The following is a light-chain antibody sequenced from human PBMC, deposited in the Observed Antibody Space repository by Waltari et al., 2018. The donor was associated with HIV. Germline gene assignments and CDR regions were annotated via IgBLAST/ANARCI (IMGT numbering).Light chain of an antibody. CDR1: QSLVYRDGNTY. CDR2: KVS. Sequence: DVVLPQSPLSLPVTFGQQASISCRSSQSLVYRDGNTYLIWFQQRPGQSPRRLIYKVSNRDSGVPDRFSGSGSGTDFTLKISRVEAEDVGVYYCMQGTHWPYTFGQGTKVEIK. J-gene: IGKJ2*01. V-gene: IGKV2-30*01. CDR3: MQGTHWPYT.